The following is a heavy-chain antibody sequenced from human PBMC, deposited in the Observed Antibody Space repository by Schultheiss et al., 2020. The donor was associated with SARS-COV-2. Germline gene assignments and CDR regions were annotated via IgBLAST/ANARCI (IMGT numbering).Heavy chain of an antibody. Sequence: SGPTLVKPTQTLTLTCTFSGFSLSTSGVGVGWIRQPPGKALEWLALIYWDDEKRYSPSLKSRLTITKDTSKNQVVLTMTNMDPVDTATYYCALTVPTTVNLYYFDYWGQGTLVTVSS. CDR3: ALTVPTTVNLYYFDY. J-gene: IGHJ4*02. D-gene: IGHD4-17*01. CDR2: IYWDDEK. V-gene: IGHV2-5*02. CDR1: GFSLSTSGVG.